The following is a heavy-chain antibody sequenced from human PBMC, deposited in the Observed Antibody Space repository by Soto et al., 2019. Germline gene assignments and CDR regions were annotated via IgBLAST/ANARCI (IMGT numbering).Heavy chain of an antibody. V-gene: IGHV3-7*01. CDR1: GFTFSSYW. Sequence: GGSLRLSCAASGFTFSSYWMSWVRQAPGKGLEWVANIKQDGSEKYYVDSVKGRFTISRDNAKNSLYLQMNSLRAEDTAVYYCARGVQYYDFWSGYYPPYYFDYWGQGTLVTVSS. J-gene: IGHJ4*02. CDR3: ARGVQYYDFWSGYYPPYYFDY. CDR2: IKQDGSEK. D-gene: IGHD3-3*01.